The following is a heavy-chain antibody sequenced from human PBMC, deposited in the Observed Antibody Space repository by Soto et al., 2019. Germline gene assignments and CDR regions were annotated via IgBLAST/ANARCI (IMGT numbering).Heavy chain of an antibody. V-gene: IGHV3-74*01. Sequence: PGRSLRLSCAASGFTFSSYWMHWVRQAPGKGLVWVPRITSDGSDTTYADSVKGRFTISRDNAKNTLLPQLNSLRAEDTAVYYCARDKVPFYGPGSFAYWGQGTLVTVSS. CDR2: ITSDGSDT. D-gene: IGHD3-10*01. J-gene: IGHJ4*02. CDR1: GFTFSSYW. CDR3: ARDKVPFYGPGSFAY.